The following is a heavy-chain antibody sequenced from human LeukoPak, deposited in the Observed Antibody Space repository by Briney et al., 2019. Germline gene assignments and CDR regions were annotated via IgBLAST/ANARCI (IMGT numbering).Heavy chain of an antibody. D-gene: IGHD3-22*01. CDR3: AKDFYYDSSGYPITLYYYYMDV. J-gene: IGHJ6*03. CDR2: ISSSSSYI. CDR1: GFTFSTQW. Sequence: GGSLRLSCEASGFTFSTQWMSWVRQAPGKGLEWVSSISSSSSYIYYADSVKGRFTISRDNSKNTLYLQMNSLRAEDTAVYYCAKDFYYDSSGYPITLYYYYMDVWGKGTTVTISS. V-gene: IGHV3-21*01.